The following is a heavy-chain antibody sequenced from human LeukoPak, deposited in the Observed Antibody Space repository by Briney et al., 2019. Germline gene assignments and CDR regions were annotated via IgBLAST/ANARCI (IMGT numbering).Heavy chain of an antibody. J-gene: IGHJ6*02. D-gene: IGHD3-10*01. Sequence: ASVKVSCKAFGYTFTNYYMHWVRQAPGQGLEWMGIINPSGGSTSYAQKFQGRVTMTRDTSTSTVYMELSSLRSEDTAVYYCASGLLWNNYYYGMDVWGQGTTVTVSS. CDR2: INPSGGST. CDR3: ASGLLWNNYYYGMDV. CDR1: GYTFTNYY. V-gene: IGHV1-46*01.